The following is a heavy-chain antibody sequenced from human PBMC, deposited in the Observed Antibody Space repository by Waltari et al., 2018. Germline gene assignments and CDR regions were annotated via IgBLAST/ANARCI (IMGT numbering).Heavy chain of an antibody. J-gene: IGHJ5*02. D-gene: IGHD6-13*01. CDR3: ARGSWYSKAWFDP. CDR2: TYYRSKWYN. CDR1: GDSVSSNSAA. V-gene: IGHV6-1*01. Sequence: QVQLQQSGPGLVKPSQTLSLTCAIPGDSVSSNSAAWTWIRQAPSRGLEWLGRTYYRSKWYNDYAVSVKSRITINPDTSKNQFSLQLNSVTPEDTAVYYCARGSWYSKAWFDPWGQGTLVTVSS.